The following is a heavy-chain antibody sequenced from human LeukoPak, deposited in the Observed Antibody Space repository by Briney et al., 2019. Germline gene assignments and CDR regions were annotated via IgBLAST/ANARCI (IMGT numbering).Heavy chain of an antibody. V-gene: IGHV3-21*05. CDR2: ISSSSSYI. J-gene: IGHJ4*02. Sequence: GGSLRLSCAASGFTFSSYEMNWVRQAPGKGLEWVSYISSSSSYIYYAESLKGRFTISRDNAKNSLYLQMNSLRAEDTAVYYCARDLGRGYNFGGAIDYWGQGTLVTVSS. CDR3: ARDLGRGYNFGGAIDY. D-gene: IGHD5-18*01. CDR1: GFTFSSYE.